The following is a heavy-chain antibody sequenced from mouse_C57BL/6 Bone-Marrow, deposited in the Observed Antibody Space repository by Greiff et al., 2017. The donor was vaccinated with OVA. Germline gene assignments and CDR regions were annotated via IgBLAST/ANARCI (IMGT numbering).Heavy chain of an antibody. V-gene: IGHV2-4*01. CDR1: GFSLTSYG. J-gene: IGHJ2*01. CDR2: IWSGGST. Sequence: QVQLKESGPGLVQPSQSLSITCTVSGFSLTSYGVHWVRQPPGKGLEWLGVIWSGGSTDYNAAFISRLSISKDNSKSQVFFKMNSLQADDTAIYNGAKNGEDGSSYFDYWGQGTTLTVSS. CDR3: AKNGEDGSSYFDY. D-gene: IGHD1-1*01.